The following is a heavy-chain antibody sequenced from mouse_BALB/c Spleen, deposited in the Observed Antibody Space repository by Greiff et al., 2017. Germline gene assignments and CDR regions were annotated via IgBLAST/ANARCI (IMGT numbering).Heavy chain of an antibody. Sequence: QVQLQQSGAELVRPGTSVKVSCKASGYAFTDYLIEWVKQRPGQGLEWIGVINPGSGGTNYNEKFKGKATLTADKSSSTAYMQLSSLTSDDSAVYFCARWGSYVVAYWGQGTLVTVSA. V-gene: IGHV1-54*01. CDR1: GYAFTDYL. J-gene: IGHJ3*01. CDR3: ARWGSYVVAY. D-gene: IGHD1-1*01. CDR2: INPGSGGT.